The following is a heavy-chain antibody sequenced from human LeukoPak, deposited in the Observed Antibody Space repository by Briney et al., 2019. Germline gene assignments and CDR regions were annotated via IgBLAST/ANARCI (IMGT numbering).Heavy chain of an antibody. CDR3: ARVDLNMVRGVQD. V-gene: IGHV3-33*01. J-gene: IGHJ4*02. Sequence: GGSLRLSCAASGVSFKDCGMHWVRQAPGKGLEWVAVIWNDGSNKYYADSVKGRFTISRDNSKNTLFLQMDSLRAEDTAVYYCARVDLNMVRGVQDWGQGTLVTVSS. CDR1: GVSFKDCG. D-gene: IGHD3-10*01. CDR2: IWNDGSNK.